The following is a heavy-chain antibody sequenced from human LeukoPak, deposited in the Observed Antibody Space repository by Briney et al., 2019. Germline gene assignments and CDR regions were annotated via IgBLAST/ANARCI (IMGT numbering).Heavy chain of an antibody. CDR3: ARTYYYDSSGYIWDY. J-gene: IGHJ4*02. Sequence: GESLKISCKGSGYSFTSYWIGWVRQMPGKGLEWMGINYPGDSDTRYSPSFQGQVTISADKSISTAYLQWSSLKASDTAMYYCARTYYYDSSGYIWDYWGQGTLVTVSS. CDR2: NYPGDSDT. CDR1: GYSFTSYW. V-gene: IGHV5-51*01. D-gene: IGHD3-22*01.